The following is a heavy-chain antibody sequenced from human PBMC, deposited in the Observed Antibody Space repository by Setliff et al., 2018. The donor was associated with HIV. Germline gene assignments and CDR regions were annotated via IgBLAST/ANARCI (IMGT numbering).Heavy chain of an antibody. J-gene: IGHJ5*02. CDR3: AREGGTGRSSWYGAYWYDP. V-gene: IGHV4-39*02. D-gene: IGHD6-13*01. Sequence: PSETLSLTCTVTGGSISTNNFYWGWIRQPPGKGLQWIGSIYFTGDSYYDPSLKSRVTTSVDTSNNQFSLRLTSVTAADTAVYYCAREGGTGRSSWYGAYWYDPWGQGTLVTVSS. CDR1: GGSISTNNFY. CDR2: IYFTGDS.